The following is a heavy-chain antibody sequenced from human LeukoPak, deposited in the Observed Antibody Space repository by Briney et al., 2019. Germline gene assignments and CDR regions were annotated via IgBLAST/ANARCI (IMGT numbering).Heavy chain of an antibody. D-gene: IGHD6-19*01. V-gene: IGHV3-23*01. CDR3: AKAGSSSGWYINYFDY. CDR2: ISGSGGST. CDR1: GFTFSSYA. J-gene: IGHJ4*02. Sequence: GGSLRLSCAASGFTFSSYATSWVRQAPGKGLEWVSAISGSGGSTYYADSVKGRFTISRDNSKNTLYLQMNSLRAEDTAVYYCAKAGSSSGWYINYFDYWGQGTLVTVSS.